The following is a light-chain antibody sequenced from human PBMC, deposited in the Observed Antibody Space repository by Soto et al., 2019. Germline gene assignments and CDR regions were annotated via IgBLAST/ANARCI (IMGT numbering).Light chain of an antibody. J-gene: IGLJ1*01. CDR2: EVS. V-gene: IGLV2-14*01. Sequence: QSVLTQPASVSGSPGQSITISCIGTNTDVGGYNYVSWYQQHPGKAPKLMIYEVSNRPSGVSNRFSGSKSGNTASLTISGLQAEDEADYYCSSYTSSSTLSFGTGTKLTVL. CDR1: NTDVGGYNY. CDR3: SSYTSSSTLS.